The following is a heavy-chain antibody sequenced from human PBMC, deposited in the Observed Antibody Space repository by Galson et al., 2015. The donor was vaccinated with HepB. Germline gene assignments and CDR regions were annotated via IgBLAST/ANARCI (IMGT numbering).Heavy chain of an antibody. CDR3: VKDPTRGGYSYGFTGSGY. J-gene: IGHJ4*02. CDR2: ISSNGGST. CDR1: GFTFSSYA. D-gene: IGHD5-18*01. V-gene: IGHV3-64D*06. Sequence: SLRLSCAASGFTFSSYAMHWVRQAPGKGLEYVSAISSNGGSTYYADSVKGRSTISRDNSKNTLYLQMSSLRAEDTAVYYCVKDPTRGGYSYGFTGSGYWGQGTLVTVSS.